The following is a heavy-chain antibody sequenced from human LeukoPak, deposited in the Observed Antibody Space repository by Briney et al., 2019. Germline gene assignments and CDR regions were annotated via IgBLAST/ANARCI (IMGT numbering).Heavy chain of an antibody. D-gene: IGHD6-19*01. CDR2: IRGSGDTT. Sequence: GGSLRLSCAASGFTFSSYAMSWVRQAPGKGLEWVSHIRGSGDTTYYADSVKGRFTISRDNAKNSLYLQMNSLRAEDTAVYYCARALLPGIAVAGEDYWGQGTLVTVSS. CDR1: GFTFSSYA. J-gene: IGHJ4*02. V-gene: IGHV3-23*01. CDR3: ARALLPGIAVAGEDY.